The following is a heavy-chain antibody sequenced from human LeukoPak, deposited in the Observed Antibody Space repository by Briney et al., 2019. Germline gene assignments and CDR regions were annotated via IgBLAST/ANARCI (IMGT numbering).Heavy chain of an antibody. V-gene: IGHV2-5*02. CDR3: AHSQVVLRAFDI. CDR1: GFSLSTSGVG. D-gene: IGHD3-22*01. Sequence: KESGPTLVKPTQTLTLTCTFSGFSLSTSGVGVGWIRQPPGKALEWLALIYWDDDKRYSPSLKSRLTITRDTSKNRVVLTMTNMDPVDTATYYCAHSQVVLRAFDIWGQGTMVTVSS. CDR2: IYWDDDK. J-gene: IGHJ3*02.